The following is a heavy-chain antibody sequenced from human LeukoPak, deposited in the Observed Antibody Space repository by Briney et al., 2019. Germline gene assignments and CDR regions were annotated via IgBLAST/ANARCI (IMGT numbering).Heavy chain of an antibody. Sequence: GGSLRLSCAASGSTVNSNYISWVRQSPGKGLEWLAVVYAIGGATYYADSVKGRFTVSRDDSRNTVYLDMRNLRGDDTAIYFCARDLGLGDLSPLAYWGQGTLVTVSS. D-gene: IGHD3-16*02. J-gene: IGHJ1*01. V-gene: IGHV3-53*01. CDR1: GSTVNSNY. CDR2: VYAIGGAT. CDR3: ARDLGLGDLSPLAY.